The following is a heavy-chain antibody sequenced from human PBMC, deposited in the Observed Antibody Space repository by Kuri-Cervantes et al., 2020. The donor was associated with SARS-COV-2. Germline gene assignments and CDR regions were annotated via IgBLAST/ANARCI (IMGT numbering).Heavy chain of an antibody. V-gene: IGHV4-59*01. D-gene: IGHD3-9*01. CDR1: GFTFSSYS. Sequence: ESLKISCAASGFTFSSYSMNWVRQAPGKGLEWIAYFDYTGSTFYNPSLRSRVTISVDTSKNQFSLRLTSVTAADTAVYYCAGGTYDLLSGYYNANVDYWGLGTLVTVSS. CDR2: FDYTGST. J-gene: IGHJ4*02. CDR3: AGGTYDLLSGYYNANVDY.